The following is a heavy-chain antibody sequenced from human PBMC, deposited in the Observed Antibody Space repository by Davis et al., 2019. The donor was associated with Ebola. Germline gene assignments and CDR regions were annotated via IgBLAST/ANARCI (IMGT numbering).Heavy chain of an antibody. D-gene: IGHD7-27*01. CDR3: ARVNWGAGKAFDI. J-gene: IGHJ3*02. Sequence: HSQTLSLTCDISGDSVSSNSGAWNWIRQSPSRGLEWLGRTYYSSKWYKDYAVSVKSRITINLDTSKNQFSPQLNSVTPEDTAVYYCARVNWGAGKAFDIWGQGSMVTVSS. CDR2: TYYSSKWYK. V-gene: IGHV6-1*01. CDR1: GDSVSSNSGA.